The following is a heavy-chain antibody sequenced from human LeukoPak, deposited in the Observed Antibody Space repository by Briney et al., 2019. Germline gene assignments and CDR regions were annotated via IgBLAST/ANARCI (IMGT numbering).Heavy chain of an antibody. V-gene: IGHV3-21*01. D-gene: IGHD5-18*01. CDR3: ARGGIHLWLRRDAFDI. Sequence: GGSLRLSCAASGFTFSSYSMNWVRQAPGKGLEWVSSITRSSSYIYSADSVKGRFTISRDNAKNTLYLQMNSLRAEDTAVYYCARGGIHLWLRRDAFDIWGQGTMVSVSS. CDR1: GFTFSSYS. J-gene: IGHJ3*02. CDR2: ITRSSSYI.